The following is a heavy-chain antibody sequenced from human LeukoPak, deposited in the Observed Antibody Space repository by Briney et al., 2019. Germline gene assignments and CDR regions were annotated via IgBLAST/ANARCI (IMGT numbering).Heavy chain of an antibody. J-gene: IGHJ6*03. D-gene: IGHD6-19*01. V-gene: IGHV1-18*01. CDR3: ARGGSVAGVYYYYYMDV. CDR2: ISAYNGNT. Sequence: ASVKVSCKASGYTFTSYGISWVRQAPGQGLEWMGWISAYNGNTNYAQKLQGRVTMTTDTSTSTAYMELRSLRSDDTAAYYCARGGSVAGVYYYYYMDVWGKGTTVTVSS. CDR1: GYTFTSYG.